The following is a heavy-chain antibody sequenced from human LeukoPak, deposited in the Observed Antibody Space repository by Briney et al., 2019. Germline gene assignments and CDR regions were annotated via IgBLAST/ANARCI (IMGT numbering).Heavy chain of an antibody. Sequence: GGSLRLSCAASGFTFSSYAMSWVRQAPGKGLEWVSSISGSGGSTYYADSVKGRFTISRDNSKNTLYLQMNSLRAEDTAVYYCARDVRIQLWLPLSDAFDIWGQGTMVTVSS. CDR1: GFTFSSYA. V-gene: IGHV3-23*01. CDR3: ARDVRIQLWLPLSDAFDI. D-gene: IGHD5-18*01. J-gene: IGHJ3*02. CDR2: ISGSGGST.